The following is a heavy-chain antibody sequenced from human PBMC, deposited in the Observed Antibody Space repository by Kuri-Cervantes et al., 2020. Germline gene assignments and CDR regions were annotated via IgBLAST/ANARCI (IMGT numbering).Heavy chain of an antibody. V-gene: IGHV3-11*01. J-gene: IGHJ4*02. CDR2: ISSRGSTI. CDR1: GFTFSDYY. D-gene: IGHD5-18*01. CDR3: ARRTAMVNGFDY. Sequence: LSLTCAASGFTFSDYYMSWIRQAPGKGLEWVSYISSRGSTIYYADSVKGRFTISRDNAKNSLYLQMNSLRAEDTALYYCARRTAMVNGFDYWGQGTLVTVSS.